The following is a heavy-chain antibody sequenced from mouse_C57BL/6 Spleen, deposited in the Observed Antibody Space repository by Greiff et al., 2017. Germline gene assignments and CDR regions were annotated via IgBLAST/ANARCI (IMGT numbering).Heavy chain of an antibody. V-gene: IGHV1-15*01. CDR3: TCCSYGSSPYFDV. J-gene: IGHJ1*03. D-gene: IGHD1-1*01. CDR1: GYTFTDYE. CDR2: IDPETGGT. Sequence: QVQLKESGAELVRPGASVTLSCKASGYTFTDYEMHWVKQTPVHGLEWIGAIDPETGGTAYNQKFKGKAILTADKSSSTAYMELRSLTSEDSAVYYCTCCSYGSSPYFDVWGTGTTVTVSS.